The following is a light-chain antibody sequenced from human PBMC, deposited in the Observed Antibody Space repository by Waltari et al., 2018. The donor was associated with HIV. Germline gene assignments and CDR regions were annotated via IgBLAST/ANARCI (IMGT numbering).Light chain of an antibody. CDR3: CSYAGSYTGV. J-gene: IGLJ1*01. CDR2: DVT. V-gene: IGLV2-11*01. Sequence: QSALTQPRSVSGSPGQSVTMSCAGTSNDVGGYNYVSWYQQHPGKAPNLIIYDVTKRPAGVPDRFAGSKSGNTASLTISGLQADDEADYYCCSYAGSYTGVFGTGTKVTVL. CDR1: SNDVGGYNY.